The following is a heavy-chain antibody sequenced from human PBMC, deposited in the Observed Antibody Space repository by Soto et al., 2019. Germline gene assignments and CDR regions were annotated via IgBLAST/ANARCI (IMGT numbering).Heavy chain of an antibody. CDR3: ARASITMVRGVIKNWFDP. Sequence: ASVKVSCKASGYTFTGYYMHWVRQAPGQGLEWMGWINPNSGGTNYAQKFQGWVTMTRDTSISTAYMELSRLRSDDTAVYYCARASITMVRGVIKNWFDPWGQGTLVTVSS. CDR1: GYTFTGYY. J-gene: IGHJ5*02. V-gene: IGHV1-2*04. CDR2: INPNSGGT. D-gene: IGHD3-10*01.